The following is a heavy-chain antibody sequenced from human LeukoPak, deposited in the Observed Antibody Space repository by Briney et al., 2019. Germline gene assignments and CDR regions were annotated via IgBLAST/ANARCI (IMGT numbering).Heavy chain of an antibody. CDR2: ISYDGSNK. J-gene: IGHJ4*02. Sequence: GGSLRLSCAASGFPFSSYGMHWVRQAPGKGLEWVAVISYDGSNKYYADSVKGRFTISRDNSKNTLYLQMNSLRAEDTAVYYCAKGPGCGWSLDYWGQGNLVTASS. CDR3: AKGPGCGWSLDY. D-gene: IGHD6-19*01. CDR1: GFPFSSYG. V-gene: IGHV3-30*18.